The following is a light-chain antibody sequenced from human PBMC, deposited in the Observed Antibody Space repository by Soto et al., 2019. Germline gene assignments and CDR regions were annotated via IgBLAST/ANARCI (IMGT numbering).Light chain of an antibody. CDR2: DAS. J-gene: IGKJ2*01. V-gene: IGKV1-33*01. Sequence: DIQMTHSPSSLSASLGDRVTITCQASQDISNYLNWYQQKPGKAPKLLIYDASNLETGVPSRFSGSGSGTDFTFTISSLQPEDIATYYCQQYDNPYTFGQGTKVDI. CDR1: QDISNY. CDR3: QQYDNPYT.